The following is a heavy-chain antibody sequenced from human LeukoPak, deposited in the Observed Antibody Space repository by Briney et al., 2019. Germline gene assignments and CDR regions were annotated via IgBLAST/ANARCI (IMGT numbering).Heavy chain of an antibody. V-gene: IGHV1-46*01. CDR1: GYTFTSYH. CDR3: ARVWVGATKAGYGY. Sequence: ASVKVSCKASGYTFTSYHMHWVRQAPGQGLEWMGIISTSGGNTGYAQKFQGRIIMTRDTSTSTVYLDLSSLRSDDTAVYYCARVWVGATKAGYGYWGQGTLVTVSS. J-gene: IGHJ4*02. CDR2: ISTSGGNT. D-gene: IGHD1-26*01.